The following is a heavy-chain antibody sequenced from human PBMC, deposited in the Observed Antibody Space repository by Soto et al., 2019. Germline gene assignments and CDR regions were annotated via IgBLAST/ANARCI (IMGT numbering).Heavy chain of an antibody. D-gene: IGHD1-26*01. J-gene: IGHJ6*02. CDR3: AHGSGSWGEYGMAV. CDR2: IYWADDK. V-gene: IGHV2-5*02. Sequence: QSTLRESGPTLVNPTQPLTLTCTFTGFSLNTSGVGVGWIRQPPGKALEGLARIYWADDKRYSPSLKSSLTITKYTSKNQVGVSMTNMDPVDTATYYCAHGSGSWGEYGMAVWGQGTTVTVSS. CDR1: GFSLNTSGVG.